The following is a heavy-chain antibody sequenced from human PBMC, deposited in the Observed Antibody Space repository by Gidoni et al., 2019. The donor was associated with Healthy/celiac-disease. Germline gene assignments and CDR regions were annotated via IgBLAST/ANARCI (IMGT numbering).Heavy chain of an antibody. D-gene: IGHD2-2*01. CDR3: TTSYCSSTSCYYYYGMDV. V-gene: IGHV3-15*07. CDR1: GFPFSNAW. J-gene: IGHJ6*02. CDR2: IKSKTDGGTT. Sequence: EVQLVESGGGLVKPGGSLRLSCAASGFPFSNAWMNWVRQAPGKGLEWVGRIKSKTDGGTTDYAAPVKGRFTISRDDSKNTLYLQMNSLKTEDTAVYYCTTSYCSSTSCYYYYGMDVWGQGTTVTVSS.